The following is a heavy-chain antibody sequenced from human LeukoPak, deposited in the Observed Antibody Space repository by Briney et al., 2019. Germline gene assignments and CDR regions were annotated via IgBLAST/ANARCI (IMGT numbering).Heavy chain of an antibody. CDR1: GYTFTSFD. D-gene: IGHD7-27*01. V-gene: IGHV1-8*01. J-gene: IGHJ4*02. Sequence: ASVKVSRTASGYTFTSFDFNWVRQATGQGLEWMGWMKSNNGHTGYAQKFQGRVTMTRDTSISTAYMELSSPTFEDTAVYYCARGPPNWGMVGYWGQGTLVTVSS. CDR2: MKSNNGHT. CDR3: ARGPPNWGMVGY.